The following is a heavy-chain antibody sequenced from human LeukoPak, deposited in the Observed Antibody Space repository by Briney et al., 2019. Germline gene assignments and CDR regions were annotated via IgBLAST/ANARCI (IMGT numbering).Heavy chain of an antibody. Sequence: GRSLRLSCAASGFTFSSYGMHWVRQAPGKGLEWVAVISYDGSNKYYADSVKGRFTISRDNSKNTLYLQMNSLRAEDTAVYYCAKLIAAAGTGGGDDYWGQGTLVTVPS. CDR3: AKLIAAAGTGGGDDY. CDR2: ISYDGSNK. V-gene: IGHV3-30*18. CDR1: GFTFSSYG. D-gene: IGHD6-13*01. J-gene: IGHJ4*02.